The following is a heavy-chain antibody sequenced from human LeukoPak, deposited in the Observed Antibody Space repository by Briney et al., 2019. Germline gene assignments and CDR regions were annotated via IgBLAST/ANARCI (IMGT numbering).Heavy chain of an antibody. Sequence: GSLLLSCAASGFTFSSYAMSCVRQAPGKGLEWVSAISGSGGSTYYADSVKGRFTISRDNSKNTLYLQINSLRAEDTAVYYCAKDLRDGNSSSLPLDYWGQGTLVTVSS. D-gene: IGHD2-2*01. CDR1: GFTFSSYA. J-gene: IGHJ4*02. V-gene: IGHV3-23*01. CDR3: AKDLRDGNSSSLPLDY. CDR2: ISGSGGST.